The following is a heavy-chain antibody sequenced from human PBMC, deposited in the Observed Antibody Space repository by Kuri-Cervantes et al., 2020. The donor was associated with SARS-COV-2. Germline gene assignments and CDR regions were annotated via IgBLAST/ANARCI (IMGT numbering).Heavy chain of an antibody. V-gene: IGHV4-59*01. Sequence: SETLSLTCTVSGGSISSYYWSWIRQPPGKGLEWIGYIYYGGSTNYNPSLKSRVTISVDTSKNQFSLKLSSVTAADTAVYYCARREYWYIDLWGRGTLVTVSS. CDR3: ARREYWYIDL. D-gene: IGHD1-26*01. CDR1: GGSISSYY. J-gene: IGHJ2*01. CDR2: IYYGGST.